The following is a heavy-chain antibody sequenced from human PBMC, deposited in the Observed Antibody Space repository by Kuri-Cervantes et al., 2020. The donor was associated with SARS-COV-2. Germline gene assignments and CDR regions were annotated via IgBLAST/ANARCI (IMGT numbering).Heavy chain of an antibody. CDR3: ARTTYGDYYWYGMDV. D-gene: IGHD4-17*01. Sequence: GGSLRLSCAASGFTFTYYSMNWVRQAPGKGLEWVSTISSSTSYIYYAGSLKGRFTISRDNAKNSLYLQMTSLRAEDTAVYYCARTTYGDYYWYGMDVWGQGTTVTVSS. J-gene: IGHJ6*02. V-gene: IGHV3-21*01. CDR2: ISSSTSYI. CDR1: GFTFTYYS.